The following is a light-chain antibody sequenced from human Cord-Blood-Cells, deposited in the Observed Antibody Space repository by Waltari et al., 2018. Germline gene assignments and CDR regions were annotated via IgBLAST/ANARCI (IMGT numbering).Light chain of an antibody. CDR3: AAWDDSLSGRV. Sequence: QSVLTQPPSASGTPGQRVTIPSSGSSSNIGSNYVYWYQQLPGTAPNLLIYRNNQRPSGVPDRFSGSKSGTSASLAISGLRSEDEADYYCAAWDDSLSGRVFGGGTKLTVL. J-gene: IGLJ3*02. V-gene: IGLV1-47*01. CDR1: SSNIGSNY. CDR2: RNN.